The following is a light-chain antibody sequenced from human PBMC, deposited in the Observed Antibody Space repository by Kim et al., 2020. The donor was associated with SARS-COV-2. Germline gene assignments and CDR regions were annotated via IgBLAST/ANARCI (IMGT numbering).Light chain of an antibody. J-gene: IGKJ4*01. CDR2: GAS. CDR1: QPITRW. Sequence: AAVGDRVPITCRASQPITRWLAWYRQKLGKAPELLIYGASILQSGVPSRFSGSGSGTEFTLTINGLQPDDFATYYCQQYNLYPLTFGGGTKVDIK. CDR3: QQYNLYPLT. V-gene: IGKV1-5*01.